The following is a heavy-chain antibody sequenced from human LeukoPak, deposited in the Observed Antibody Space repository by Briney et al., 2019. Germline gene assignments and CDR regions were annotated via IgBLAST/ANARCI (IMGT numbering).Heavy chain of an antibody. CDR1: GFNFRSYW. Sequence: GGSLRLSCVGSGFNFRSYWMSWVRQAPGKGLEWVANIKPDGSQKYFVDSVRGRFTISRDNAKNSVYLQMTSLRAEDTALYYCVRDGMGGIKAFDMWGQGTVVTVSS. V-gene: IGHV3-7*05. CDR3: VRDGMGGIKAFDM. D-gene: IGHD3-10*01. J-gene: IGHJ3*02. CDR2: IKPDGSQK.